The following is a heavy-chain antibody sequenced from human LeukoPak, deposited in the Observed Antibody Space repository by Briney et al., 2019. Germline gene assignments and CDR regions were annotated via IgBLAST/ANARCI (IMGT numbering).Heavy chain of an antibody. J-gene: IGHJ2*01. CDR2: IIPIFGTA. CDR1: GGTFSSYA. D-gene: IGHD4-17*01. CDR3: ARDRDGDYFTWYFDL. V-gene: IGHV1-69*05. Sequence: GASVKVSCKASGGTFSSYAISWVRQAPGQGLEWMGRIIPIFGTANYAQKFQGRVTITTDESTSTAYMELSSLRSEDTAVYYCARDRDGDYFTWYFDLWGRGTLVTVSS.